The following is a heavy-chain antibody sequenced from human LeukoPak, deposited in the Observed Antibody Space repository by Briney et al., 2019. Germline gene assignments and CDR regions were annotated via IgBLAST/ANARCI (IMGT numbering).Heavy chain of an antibody. CDR1: GFSISSAYF. CDR2: IYHSGST. CDR3: ARESLNYGGNRILDY. J-gene: IGHJ4*02. D-gene: IGHD4-23*01. Sequence: SETLSLACAVSGFSISSAYFWGWIRQPPGKGLEWIGTIYHSGSTDYNPSLKTRVTMSVDTSKNQFSLNLNSVTAADTAVYYCARESLNYGGNRILDYWGQGALVIVSS. V-gene: IGHV4-38-2*02.